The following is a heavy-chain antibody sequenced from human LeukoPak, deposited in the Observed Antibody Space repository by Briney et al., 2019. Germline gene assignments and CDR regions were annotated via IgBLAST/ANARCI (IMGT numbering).Heavy chain of an antibody. J-gene: IGHJ3*02. V-gene: IGHV3-64*01. Sequence: PGGSLSLSCAASGFSLSSSVMPWVRQGPGKGLKYVSVIDGSGSSTHYANSLKDRFTISKDNSKNTLYLQMGSLRVEDMAVYYCAREGHSSGNCGMFDIWGQGTMVTVSS. CDR3: AREGHSSGNCGMFDI. CDR2: IDGSGSST. D-gene: IGHD3-22*01. CDR1: GFSLSSSV.